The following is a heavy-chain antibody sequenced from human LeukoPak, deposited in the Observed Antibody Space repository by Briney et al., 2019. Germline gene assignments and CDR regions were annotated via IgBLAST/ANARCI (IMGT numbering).Heavy chain of an antibody. CDR2: IYYSGST. V-gene: IGHV4-39*07. CDR1: GGSISSSSYY. Sequence: SETLSLTCTVSGGSISSSSYYWGWIRQSPGKGLEWIGSIYYSGSTYYNPSLKSRVTISVDTSKNQFSLKLSSVTAADTAVYYCAVLVGATTDFDYWGQGTLVTVSS. D-gene: IGHD1-26*01. J-gene: IGHJ4*02. CDR3: AVLVGATTDFDY.